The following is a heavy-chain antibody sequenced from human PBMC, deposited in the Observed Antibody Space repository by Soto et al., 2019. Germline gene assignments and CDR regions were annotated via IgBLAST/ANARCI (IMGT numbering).Heavy chain of an antibody. V-gene: IGHV1-18*01. Sequence: QVQLAQSGAEVNNPGASVTVSCKASGYSFSSYGISWVRQAPGQGLEWVGWISVHNGYTKYAAELQGRVTMTTGTSTSTAYMELRSLRSDDSAVYFCARLEHNFGPHDYWGQGTLVTVTA. J-gene: IGHJ4*02. CDR2: ISVHNGYT. CDR1: GYSFSSYG. D-gene: IGHD1-1*01. CDR3: ARLEHNFGPHDY.